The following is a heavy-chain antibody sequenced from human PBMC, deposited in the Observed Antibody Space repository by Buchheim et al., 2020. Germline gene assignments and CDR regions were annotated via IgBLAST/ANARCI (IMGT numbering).Heavy chain of an antibody. J-gene: IGHJ5*02. CDR3: ARDHYDFWSPAGWFDP. D-gene: IGHD3-3*01. CDR2: IYYSGST. CDR1: GGSISSGGYY. V-gene: IGHV4-31*03. Sequence: QVQLQESGPGLVKPSQTLSLTCTVSGGSISSGGYYWSWIRQHPGKGLEWIGYIYYSGSTYYNPSLKSRVTISVDTSKNPFSLKLSSGTAADTAVYYCARDHYDFWSPAGWFDPWGQGTL.